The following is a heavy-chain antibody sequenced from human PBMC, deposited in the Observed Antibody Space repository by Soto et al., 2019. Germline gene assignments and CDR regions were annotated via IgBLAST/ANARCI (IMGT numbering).Heavy chain of an antibody. D-gene: IGHD1-26*01. J-gene: IGHJ6*02. V-gene: IGHV3-30-3*01. CDR3: ARDSLAGGATIGWGYGMDV. Sequence: QVQLVESGGGVVQPGRSLRLSCAASGFTFSSYAMHWVRQAPGKGLEWVAVISYDGSNKYYADSVKGRFTISRDNSKNTLYLQMNSLRAEDTAVYYCARDSLAGGATIGWGYGMDVWGQGTTVTVSS. CDR1: GFTFSSYA. CDR2: ISYDGSNK.